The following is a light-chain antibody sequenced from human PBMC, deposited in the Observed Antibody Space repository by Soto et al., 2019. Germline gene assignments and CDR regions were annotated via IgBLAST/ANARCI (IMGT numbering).Light chain of an antibody. Sequence: ELVMTQSPVTLSVSPGERVTLSCRASQSVSNNLAWYQQKSGQAPRLLIYAASTRVTGIPARFSGSGSGTEFTLTISSLQSEDFAIYYCQQYNNWPPVTFGQGTRLE. CDR1: QSVSNN. J-gene: IGKJ5*01. CDR3: QQYNNWPPVT. V-gene: IGKV3-15*01. CDR2: AAS.